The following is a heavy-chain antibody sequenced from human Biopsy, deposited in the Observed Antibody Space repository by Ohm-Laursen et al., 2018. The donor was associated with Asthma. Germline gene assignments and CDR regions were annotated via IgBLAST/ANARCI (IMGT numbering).Heavy chain of an antibody. CDR2: IYSGGTS. CDR1: GFAVSRDH. V-gene: IGHV3-53*01. Sequence: GSLRLSYAASGFAVSRDHMSWVRQAPGKGLEWVSVIYSGGTSHTADSVRGRFTISRDYSKNTLYLQMHSLRAEDTAVYYCARGDSSNWSHYYFDYWGQGTLVTVSS. CDR3: ARGDSSNWSHYYFDY. J-gene: IGHJ4*02. D-gene: IGHD3-22*01.